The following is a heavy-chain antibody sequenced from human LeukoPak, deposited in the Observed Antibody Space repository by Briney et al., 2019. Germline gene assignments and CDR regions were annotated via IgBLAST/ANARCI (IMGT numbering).Heavy chain of an antibody. J-gene: IGHJ6*03. CDR1: GGSISSYY. Sequence: PSETLSLTCTVSGGSISSYYWSWIRQPAGKGLEWIGRIYTSGSTNYNPSLKSRVTMSVDTSKNQFSLKLSSVTAADTAVYYCARNYDFWSGYYRSGYYYMDVWGKGTTVTVSS. CDR3: ARNYDFWSGYYRSGYYYMDV. CDR2: IYTSGST. V-gene: IGHV4-4*07. D-gene: IGHD3-3*01.